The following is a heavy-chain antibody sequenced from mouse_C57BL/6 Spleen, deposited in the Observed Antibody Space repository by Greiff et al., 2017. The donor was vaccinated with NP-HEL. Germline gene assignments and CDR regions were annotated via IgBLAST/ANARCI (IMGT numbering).Heavy chain of an antibody. J-gene: IGHJ1*03. V-gene: IGHV1-55*01. CDR2: IYPGSGST. CDR3: ARTHTTVVNWYFDV. D-gene: IGHD1-1*01. Sequence: VQLQQSGAELVKPGASVKMSCKASGYTFTSYWITWVKQRPGQGLEWIGDIYPGSGSTNYNEKFKSKATLTVDTSSSTAYMQLSSLTSEDSAVYYCARTHTTVVNWYFDVWGTGTTVTVSS. CDR1: GYTFTSYW.